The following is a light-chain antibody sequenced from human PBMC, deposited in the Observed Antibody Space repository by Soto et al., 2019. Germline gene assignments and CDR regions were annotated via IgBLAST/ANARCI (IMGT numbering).Light chain of an antibody. V-gene: IGKV1-27*01. Sequence: DIQMTQSPSSLSASIGDKVTITCRASQGIGNFLAWYQQKPGTPPKLLMYAASSLQSGVPSRFSGSGVGTDFTLTISSLQPEDVASYYCQKYDSAPWTFGQGNKVEI. CDR2: AAS. CDR1: QGIGNF. J-gene: IGKJ1*01. CDR3: QKYDSAPWT.